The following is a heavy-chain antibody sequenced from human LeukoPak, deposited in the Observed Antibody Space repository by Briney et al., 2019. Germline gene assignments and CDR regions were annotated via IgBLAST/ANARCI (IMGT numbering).Heavy chain of an antibody. CDR3: ARDRWGSSWYSNSLLYFDY. D-gene: IGHD6-13*01. J-gene: IGHJ4*02. Sequence: PGGSLRLSCAASGFTFSSYWMSWVRQAPGKGLEWVANIKQDGSEKYYVDSVKGRFTISRDNAKNSLYLQMNSLRAEDTAVYYCARDRWGSSWYSNSLLYFDYWGQGTLVTVSS. V-gene: IGHV3-7*01. CDR1: GFTFSSYW. CDR2: IKQDGSEK.